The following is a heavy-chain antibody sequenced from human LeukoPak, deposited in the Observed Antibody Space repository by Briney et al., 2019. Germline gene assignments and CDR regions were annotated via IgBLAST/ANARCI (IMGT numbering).Heavy chain of an antibody. Sequence: SETLSLTCTVSGGSINSGGYYWSWIHQHPGKGLEWIGYIYYSGSTYYNPSLMSRVTISVDTSKNQFSLILNSVTAADTAVYYCAREGSGSYYPNWFDPWGQGTLVTVSS. CDR1: GGSINSGGYY. V-gene: IGHV4-31*03. J-gene: IGHJ5*02. CDR2: IYYSGST. D-gene: IGHD3-10*01. CDR3: AREGSGSYYPNWFDP.